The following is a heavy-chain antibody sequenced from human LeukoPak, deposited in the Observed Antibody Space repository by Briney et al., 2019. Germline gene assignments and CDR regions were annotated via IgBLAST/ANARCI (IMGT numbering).Heavy chain of an antibody. J-gene: IGHJ4*02. CDR2: IIPLLGIA. Sequence: SVKVSCKASGGTFSSYTISWVRQAPGQGLEWMGRIIPLLGIANYAQKFQGRVTITADKSTSTAYMELSSLRSEDTAVYYCARDLPPGIPAYYWGQGTLVTVSS. CDR3: ARDLPPGIPAYY. D-gene: IGHD2-2*01. V-gene: IGHV1-69*04. CDR1: GGTFSSYT.